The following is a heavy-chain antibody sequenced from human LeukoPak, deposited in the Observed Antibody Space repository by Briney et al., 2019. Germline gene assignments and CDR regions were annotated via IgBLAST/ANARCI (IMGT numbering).Heavy chain of an antibody. CDR1: GFTFSSHW. Sequence: GGSLRLSCAASGFTFSSHWMTWVRQALGKGLEWVATIKQDGNEKQYVDSVKGRFTISRDNAKNSLYLQMNSLRAEDTAVYYCARDCGRGPDYMDVWGKGTTVTVSS. J-gene: IGHJ6*03. V-gene: IGHV3-7*01. CDR3: ARDCGRGPDYMDV. D-gene: IGHD2-21*01. CDR2: IKQDGNEK.